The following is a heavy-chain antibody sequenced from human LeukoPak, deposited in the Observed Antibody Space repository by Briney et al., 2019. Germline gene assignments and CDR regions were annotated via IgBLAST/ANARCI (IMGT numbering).Heavy chain of an antibody. Sequence: GGSLRLSCAASGFTFSSYEMNWVRQAPGKGLEWVSYISSSGSTIYYADSVKGRFTTSRDNAKNSLYLQMNSLRAEDTAVYYCAREGGGCSGGSCYKAFDIWGQGTMVTVSS. J-gene: IGHJ3*02. D-gene: IGHD2-15*01. CDR2: ISSSGSTI. CDR1: GFTFSSYE. V-gene: IGHV3-48*03. CDR3: AREGGGCSGGSCYKAFDI.